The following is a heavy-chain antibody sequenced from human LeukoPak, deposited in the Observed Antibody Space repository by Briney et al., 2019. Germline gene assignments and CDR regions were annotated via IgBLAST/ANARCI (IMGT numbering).Heavy chain of an antibody. CDR2: INSDGSST. V-gene: IGHV3-74*01. CDR3: ASGGGYSRQPAEF. Sequence: PGGSLRLSCAASGLDFNRCWMHWVRQAPGRGLVWVSCINSDGSSTRHADSVKGRFTISRDNVKNMLYLQMNSLTAGDTAVYYCASGGGYSRQPAEFWGQGSLGTVSS. CDR1: GLDFNRCW. D-gene: IGHD3-10*01. J-gene: IGHJ4*02.